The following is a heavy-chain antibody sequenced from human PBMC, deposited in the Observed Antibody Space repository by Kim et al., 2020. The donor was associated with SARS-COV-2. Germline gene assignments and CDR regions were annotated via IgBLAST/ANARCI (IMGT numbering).Heavy chain of an antibody. CDR1: GGSISSYY. V-gene: IGHV4-59*08. CDR2: IYYSGST. Sequence: SETLSLTCTVSGGSISSYYWSWIRQPPGKGLEWIGYIYYSGSTNYNPSLKSRVTISVDTSKNQFSLKLSSVTAADTAVYYCARQEWELPRFHYWGQGTLVTVSS. CDR3: ARQEWELPRFHY. J-gene: IGHJ4*02. D-gene: IGHD1-26*01.